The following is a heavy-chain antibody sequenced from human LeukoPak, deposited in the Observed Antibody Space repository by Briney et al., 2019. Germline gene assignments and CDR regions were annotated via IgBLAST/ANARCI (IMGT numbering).Heavy chain of an antibody. CDR3: ARGTGVLALYYFDY. J-gene: IGHJ4*02. V-gene: IGHV4-34*01. Sequence: PSETQSLTCAVYGGSFSGYYWSWIRQPPGKGLEWIGEINHSGSTNYNPSLKSRVTISVDTSKNQFSLKLSSVTAADTAVYYCARGTGVLALYYFDYWGQGTLVTVSS. CDR2: INHSGST. D-gene: IGHD2-8*02. CDR1: GGSFSGYY.